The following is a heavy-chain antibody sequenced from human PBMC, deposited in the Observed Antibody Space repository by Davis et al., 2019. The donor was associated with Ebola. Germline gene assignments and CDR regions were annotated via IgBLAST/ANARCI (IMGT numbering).Heavy chain of an antibody. CDR2: INHSGST. V-gene: IGHV4-34*01. J-gene: IGHJ6*02. CDR3: ARDGWSYYGMDV. CDR1: GGSFSGYY. Sequence: SETLSLTCAVYGGSFSGYYWNWIRQPPGKGLEWIGEINHSGSTNYNPSLKSRVTISVDTSKNQFSLKLSSVTAADTAVYYCARDGWSYYGMDVWGQGTTVTVSS. D-gene: IGHD3-10*01.